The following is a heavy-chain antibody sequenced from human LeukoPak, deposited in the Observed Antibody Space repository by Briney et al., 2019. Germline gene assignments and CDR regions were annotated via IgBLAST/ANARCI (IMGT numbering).Heavy chain of an antibody. V-gene: IGHV3-23*01. J-gene: IGHJ4*02. CDR2: ISGSGGST. CDR3: AKRNYDFWCGYYRRAENHFDY. CDR1: GFTFSSYA. D-gene: IGHD3-3*01. Sequence: GGSLRLSCAASGFTFSSYAMSWVRQAPGKGLEWVSAISGSGGSTYYADSVKGRFTISRDNSKTTLYLQMNSLRAEDTAIYYCAKRNYDFWCGYYRRAENHFDYWGQGTLATVSS.